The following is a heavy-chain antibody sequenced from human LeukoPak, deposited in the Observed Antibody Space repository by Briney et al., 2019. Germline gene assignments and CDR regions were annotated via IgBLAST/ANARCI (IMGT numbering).Heavy chain of an antibody. CDR2: ISYDGSNK. V-gene: IGHV3-30*03. J-gene: IGHJ4*02. CDR3: ARGEDPYCGGDCYKRAFDY. CDR1: GFTFSSYG. D-gene: IGHD2-21*02. Sequence: PGGSLRLSCAASGFTFSSYGMHWVRQAPGKGLEWVAVISYDGSNKYYADSVKGRFTISRDNAKNTLYLQMNSLRAEDTAVYYCARGEDPYCGGDCYKRAFDYWGQGTLVTVSS.